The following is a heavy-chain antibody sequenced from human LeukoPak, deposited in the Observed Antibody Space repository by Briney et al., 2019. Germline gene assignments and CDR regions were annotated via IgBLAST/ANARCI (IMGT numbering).Heavy chain of an antibody. Sequence: GGSLRLSYEASGFTFSSYTLTWVRQAPGKGLECVSAISGSSSRAYYADSVKGRFTISRDNSKNTLYLQMNSLRAEDTAVYYCAKGAVRATPIIRGVDYWGQGTLVTVSS. CDR1: GFTFSSYT. CDR2: ISGSSSRA. V-gene: IGHV3-23*01. CDR3: AKGAVRATPIIRGVDY. J-gene: IGHJ4*02. D-gene: IGHD2-15*01.